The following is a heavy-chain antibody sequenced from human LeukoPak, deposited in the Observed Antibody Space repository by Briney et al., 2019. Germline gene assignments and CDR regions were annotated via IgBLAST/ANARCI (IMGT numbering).Heavy chain of an antibody. CDR2: MNPDSGNT. Sequence: ASVKVSFKASGYTFTSYDINWVRQATGQGLEWMGWMNPDSGNTGYAQKLQGRVTMTTDTSTGTAYMELRSLRSDDTAVYYCARGNWKDYFDYWGQGTLVTVSS. J-gene: IGHJ4*02. CDR1: GYTFTSYD. V-gene: IGHV1-8*01. CDR3: ARGNWKDYFDY. D-gene: IGHD1-20*01.